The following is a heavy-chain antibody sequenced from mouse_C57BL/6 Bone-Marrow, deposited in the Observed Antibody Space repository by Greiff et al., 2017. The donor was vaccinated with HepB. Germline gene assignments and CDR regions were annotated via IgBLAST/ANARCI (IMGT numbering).Heavy chain of an antibody. V-gene: IGHV3-6*01. CDR3: ARDLDYYGSFYYAMDY. J-gene: IGHJ4*01. D-gene: IGHD1-1*01. Sequence: EVQLQESGPGLVKPSQSLSLTCSVTGYSITSGYYWNWIRQFPGNKLEWMGYISYDGSNNYNPSLKNRISITRDTSKNQFFLKLNSVTTEDTATYYCARDLDYYGSFYYAMDYWGQGTSVTVSS. CDR2: ISYDGSN. CDR1: GYSITSGYY.